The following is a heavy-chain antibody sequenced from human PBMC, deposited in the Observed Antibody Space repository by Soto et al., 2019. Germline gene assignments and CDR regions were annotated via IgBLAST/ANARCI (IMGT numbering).Heavy chain of an antibody. CDR3: ARALTYYYDSNGYYTGPGRAFDI. J-gene: IGHJ3*02. V-gene: IGHV1-69*13. Sequence: SVKVSCKASGGTFSSYAISWVRQAPGQGLEWMGGIIPIFGTANYAQKFQGRVTITADESTSTAYMELSSLRSEDTAVYYCARALTYYYDSNGYYTGPGRAFDIWGQGSMVTVSS. CDR2: IIPIFGTA. CDR1: GGTFSSYA. D-gene: IGHD3-22*01.